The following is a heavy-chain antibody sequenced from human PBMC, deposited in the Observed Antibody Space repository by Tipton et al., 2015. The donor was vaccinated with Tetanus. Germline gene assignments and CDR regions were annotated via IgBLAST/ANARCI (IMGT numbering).Heavy chain of an antibody. V-gene: IGHV3-30*18. J-gene: IGHJ4*02. CDR1: GFTFSSYG. CDR2: TSYDGSIK. Sequence: SLRLSCAASGFTFSSYGMHWVRQAPGKGLEWVSLTSYDGSIKYYADSLKGRFTISRDNSKNTLYLQMNSLRAEDTAVYYCAKLGYYDSSGEPLDYWGQGTLVTVSS. D-gene: IGHD3-22*01. CDR3: AKLGYYDSSGEPLDY.